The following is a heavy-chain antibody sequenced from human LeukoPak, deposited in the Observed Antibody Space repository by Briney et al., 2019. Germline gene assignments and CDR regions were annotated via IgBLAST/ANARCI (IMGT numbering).Heavy chain of an antibody. V-gene: IGHV1-69-2*01. J-gene: IGHJ3*01. Sequence: ASVKISCKASGYTFTDYYIHWVQQAPGKGPEWMGRVDPEDGETKYSEKFQGRVTITAGTSTDTAFMELSRLRSEDTAVYYCVTAVTGAAFDLWGQGTKVTVSS. CDR3: VTAVTGAAFDL. D-gene: IGHD1-14*01. CDR1: GYTFTDYY. CDR2: VDPEDGET.